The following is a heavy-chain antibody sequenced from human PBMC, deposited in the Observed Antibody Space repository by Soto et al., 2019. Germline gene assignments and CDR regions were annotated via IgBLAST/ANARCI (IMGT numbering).Heavy chain of an antibody. CDR3: AREVDQYYYYGMDV. Sequence: QVQLVQSGAAVKKPGASVKVSCKASGYTFTSYGISWVRQATGQGLEWMGWISAYNGNTNYAQKLQGRVTMTTDTPTSTAYMELRSLSSDDTAVYYGAREVDQYYYYGMDVWGQGTTVTVSS. CDR2: ISAYNGNT. J-gene: IGHJ6*02. V-gene: IGHV1-18*01. CDR1: GYTFTSYG. D-gene: IGHD2-15*01.